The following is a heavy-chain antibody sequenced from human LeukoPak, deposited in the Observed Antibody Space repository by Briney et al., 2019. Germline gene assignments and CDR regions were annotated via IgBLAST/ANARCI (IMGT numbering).Heavy chain of an antibody. CDR2: VSFNSYNE. CDR3: VKAKWEDNPTYYGVGV. V-gene: IGHV3-30*18. J-gene: IGHJ6*02. CDR1: GVTFSSYG. Sequence: GRSLRLSCAASGVTFSSYGMHWVRQAPGKGLEYVAVVSFNSYNEYYGDSVEGRFTISRDNSKNTVDLQMDSLRAEDMAVYYCVKAKWEDNPTYYGVGVWGQGTTVRVAS. D-gene: IGHD1-26*01.